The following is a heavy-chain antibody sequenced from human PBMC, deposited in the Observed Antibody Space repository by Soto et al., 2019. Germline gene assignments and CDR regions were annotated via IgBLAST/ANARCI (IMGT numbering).Heavy chain of an antibody. D-gene: IGHD3-3*01. CDR2: ILHSRAT. V-gene: IGHV4-4*02. Sequence: SETLTFTGAFSGGYIRISTWWSWFRQPPGKGLEWIGEILHSRATNYNPSLKIRVTFSVDKSKNQFSLKLSSVTAAYTSVYFCARDPGVSRGFAFDYWGQGTMVTGSS. CDR3: ARDPGVSRGFAFDY. J-gene: IGHJ4*01. CDR1: GGYIRISTW.